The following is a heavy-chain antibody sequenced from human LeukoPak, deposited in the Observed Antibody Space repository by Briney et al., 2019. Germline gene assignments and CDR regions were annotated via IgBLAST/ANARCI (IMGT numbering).Heavy chain of an antibody. D-gene: IGHD3-22*01. CDR2: ISSSSSYI. J-gene: IGHJ4*02. V-gene: IGHV3-21*01. Sequence: GGSLRLSCAASGFTFSSYRMNWVRQAPGKGLEWVSFISSSSSYIYYADSVKGRFTISRDNAKNSLYLQMNSLRAEDTAVYYCASRGPVYYYDSSGLDWGQGTLVTVSS. CDR3: ASRGPVYYYDSSGLD. CDR1: GFTFSSYR.